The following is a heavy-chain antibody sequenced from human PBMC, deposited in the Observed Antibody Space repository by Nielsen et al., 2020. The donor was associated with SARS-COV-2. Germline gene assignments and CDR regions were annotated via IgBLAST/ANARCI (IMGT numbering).Heavy chain of an antibody. CDR2: INPSGGGT. CDR1: GYTFTSYY. Sequence: ASVKVSCKASGYTFTSYYMHWVRQAPVHGLECMGIINPSGGGTSYAQKFQGRVTMTRDTSTSTVYMELSSLRSEDTAVYYCARGGVPPYRVGAQDYWGQGTLVTVSS. D-gene: IGHD1-26*01. V-gene: IGHV1-46*01. J-gene: IGHJ4*02. CDR3: ARGGVPPYRVGAQDY.